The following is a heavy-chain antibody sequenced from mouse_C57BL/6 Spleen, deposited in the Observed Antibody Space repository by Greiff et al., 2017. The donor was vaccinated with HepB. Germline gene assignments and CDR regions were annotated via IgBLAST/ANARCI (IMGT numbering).Heavy chain of an antibody. CDR2: ILPGSGST. V-gene: IGHV1-9*01. CDR1: GYTFTGYW. J-gene: IGHJ1*03. D-gene: IGHD1-1*01. Sequence: VQLQQSGAELMKPGASVKLSCKATGYTFTGYWIEWVKQRPGHGLEWIGEILPGSGSTNYNEKFKGKATFTADTSSNTAYMQLSSLTTENSAIYYCAIYGSSYGYWYFDVWGTGTTVTVSS. CDR3: AIYGSSYGYWYFDV.